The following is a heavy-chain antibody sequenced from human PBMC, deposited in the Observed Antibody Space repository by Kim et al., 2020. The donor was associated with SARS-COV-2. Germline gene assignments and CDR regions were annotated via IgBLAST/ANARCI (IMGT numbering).Heavy chain of an antibody. Sequence: SETLSLTCTVSGGSISSYYWSWIREPPGKGLEWIGYIYCSGSTNYNPSLKSRVTISVDTSKNQFSLKLSSVTAADTAVYYCARRSLGYYDSSGPQAAFDIWGQGTMVTVSS. J-gene: IGHJ3*02. CDR2: IYCSGST. CDR3: ARRSLGYYDSSGPQAAFDI. V-gene: IGHV4-59*01. CDR1: GGSISSYY. D-gene: IGHD3-22*01.